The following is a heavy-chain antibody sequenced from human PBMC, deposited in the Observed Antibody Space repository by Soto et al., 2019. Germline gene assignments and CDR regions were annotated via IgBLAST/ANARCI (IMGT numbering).Heavy chain of an antibody. CDR2: INAGNGNT. Sequence: QVQLVQSGAEVKKPGASVKVSCKASGYTFTSYAMHWVRQAPGQRLEWMGWINAGNGNTKYSQKFQGRVTITRDTSASTADMELSSLRSEDTAVYYCARDPDFSKYGMDVWGQGTTVTVSS. CDR1: GYTFTSYA. D-gene: IGHD3-3*01. V-gene: IGHV1-3*01. J-gene: IGHJ6*02. CDR3: ARDPDFSKYGMDV.